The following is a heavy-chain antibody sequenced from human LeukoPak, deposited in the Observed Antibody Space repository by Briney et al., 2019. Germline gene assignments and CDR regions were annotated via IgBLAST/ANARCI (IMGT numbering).Heavy chain of an antibody. V-gene: IGHV3-23*01. D-gene: IGHD2-15*01. Sequence: GGCLRLSCAASGFTFSSYAMSWVRQAPGKGLEWVSAISGSGGSTYYADSVKGRFTISRDNSKNTLYLQMNSLRAEDTAVYYCARGGGSEVGWFDPWGQGTLVTVSS. CDR3: ARGGGSEVGWFDP. CDR2: ISGSGGST. CDR1: GFTFSSYA. J-gene: IGHJ5*02.